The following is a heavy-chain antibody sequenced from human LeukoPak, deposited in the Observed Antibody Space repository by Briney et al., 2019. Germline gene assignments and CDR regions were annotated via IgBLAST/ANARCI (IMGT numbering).Heavy chain of an antibody. Sequence: PGGSLRLSCEASGFTLRNYWMHWVRQTPGKGPLWVSRINGDGTSATYAGSVKGRFTISRDNAKTTLYLQMNSLRAEDTAVYYCARVAYCGGDCYSLDYYYMDVWGKGTTVTVSS. J-gene: IGHJ6*03. CDR3: ARVAYCGGDCYSLDYYYMDV. CDR1: GFTLRNYW. CDR2: INGDGTSA. V-gene: IGHV3-74*01. D-gene: IGHD2-21*02.